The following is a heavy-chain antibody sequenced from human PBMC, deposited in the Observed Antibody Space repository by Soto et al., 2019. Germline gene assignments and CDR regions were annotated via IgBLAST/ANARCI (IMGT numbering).Heavy chain of an antibody. CDR3: ARLLDYGDYPTDY. CDR1: GYTFTGYY. J-gene: IGHJ4*02. Sequence: ASVKVSCKASGYTFTGYYMHWVRQAPGQGLEWMGWINPNSGGTNYAQKFQGRVTMTRDTSISTAYMELSRLRSDDTAVYYCARLLDYGDYPTDYWGQGILVTVSS. CDR2: INPNSGGT. D-gene: IGHD4-17*01. V-gene: IGHV1-2*02.